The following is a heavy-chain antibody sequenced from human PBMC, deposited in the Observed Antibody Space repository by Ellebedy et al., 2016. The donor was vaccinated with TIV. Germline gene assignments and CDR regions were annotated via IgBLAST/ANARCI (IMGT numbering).Heavy chain of an antibody. J-gene: IGHJ4*02. CDR2: INPSNSDI. CDR3: ARNSGTYWGEDY. CDR1: GFTFENSY. V-gene: IGHV3-11*06. D-gene: IGHD1-26*01. Sequence: PGGSLRLSCVASGFTFENSYMSWIRQAPGTGLEWVSYINPSNSDIKYADSVKGRFTISRDNAKNSLYLQMNSLRDEDTAVYYCARNSGTYWGEDYWGQGTLVTVSP.